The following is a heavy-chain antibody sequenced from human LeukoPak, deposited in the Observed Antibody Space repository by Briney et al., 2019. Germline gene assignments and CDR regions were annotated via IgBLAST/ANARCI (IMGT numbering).Heavy chain of an antibody. D-gene: IGHD6-19*01. CDR2: IYSGGTT. J-gene: IGHJ4*02. CDR3: AREIRSGWYIFDY. V-gene: IGHV3-53*01. Sequence: GGSLRLSCAASGVTVSSNYMSWVRQAPGKGLEWVSVIYSGGTTYYADSVKGRFTISRDSSKNTLYLQMNSLRAEDTAVYYCAREIRSGWYIFDYWGQGTLVTVSS. CDR1: GVTVSSNY.